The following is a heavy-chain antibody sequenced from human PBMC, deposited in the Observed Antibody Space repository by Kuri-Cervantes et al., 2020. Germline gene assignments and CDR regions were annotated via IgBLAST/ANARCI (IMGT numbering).Heavy chain of an antibody. D-gene: IGHD3/OR15-3a*01. Sequence: SETLSLTCTVSGASISSINYYWGWIRQPPGKGLEWIGNIYYSGSTYYNPSLKSRVTISVDRSKNQFSLKLTSVAAADTAVYFCAREWTTRVDYWGQGTLVTVSS. CDR2: IYYSGST. CDR3: AREWTTRVDY. V-gene: IGHV4-39*02. J-gene: IGHJ4*02. CDR1: GASISSINYY.